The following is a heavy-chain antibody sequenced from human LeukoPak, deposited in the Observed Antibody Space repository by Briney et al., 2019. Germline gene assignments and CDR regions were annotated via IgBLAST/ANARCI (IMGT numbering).Heavy chain of an antibody. CDR1: GGTFSSYA. V-gene: IGHV1-69*05. D-gene: IGHD2-15*01. Sequence: SVKVSCKASGGTFSSYAISWVRQAPGQGLEWMGGIIPIFGTANYAQRFQGRVTITTDESTSTAYMELSSLRSEDTAVYYCARAAGVASYYYYMDVWGKGTTVTVSS. CDR3: ARAAGVASYYYYMDV. CDR2: IIPIFGTA. J-gene: IGHJ6*03.